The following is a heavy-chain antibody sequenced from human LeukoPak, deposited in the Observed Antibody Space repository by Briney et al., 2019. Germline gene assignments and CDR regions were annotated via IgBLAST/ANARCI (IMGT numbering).Heavy chain of an antibody. D-gene: IGHD6-6*01. Sequence: GGSLRLSCAASGFTFSSYAMSWVRQAPGKGLEWVSAISGSGGSTYYADSVKGRFTISRDNAKNSLYLQMSSLRAEDTAVYYCARLYSSSSGKAFDIWGQGTMVTVSS. CDR2: ISGSGGST. CDR1: GFTFSSYA. J-gene: IGHJ3*02. CDR3: ARLYSSSSGKAFDI. V-gene: IGHV3-23*01.